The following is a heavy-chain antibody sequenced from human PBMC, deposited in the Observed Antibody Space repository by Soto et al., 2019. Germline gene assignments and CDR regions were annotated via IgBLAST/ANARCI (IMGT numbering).Heavy chain of an antibody. V-gene: IGHV4-59*01. D-gene: IGHD3-10*01. CDR1: GGSISSYY. CDR2: IYYIGST. CDR3: ARGLRRTLMNWFDX. J-gene: IGHJ5*02. Sequence: SETLSLTCTVSGGSISSYYWSWIRQPPGKGLEWIVYIYYIGSTNYNPALKSRVTISVDTSKKQFSLKLSSVTAAETAVYYCARGLRRTLMNWFDXWGQVTLVTVSX.